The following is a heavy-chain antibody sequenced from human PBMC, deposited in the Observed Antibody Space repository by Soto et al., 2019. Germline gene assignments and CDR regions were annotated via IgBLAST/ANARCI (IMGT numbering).Heavy chain of an antibody. D-gene: IGHD2-2*01. J-gene: IGHJ4*02. CDR3: ARALDSSAAPFDF. Sequence: QVQRQESGPGLVKPSETLSLTCTVSGGSINNYYWSWIRQPPGKGLEWIGFIFYNGRTNYNPSLESRVTISLDTSKSQFSLKLNSVAAADTAVYYCARALDSSAAPFDFWGQGTLVTVSS. V-gene: IGHV4-59*01. CDR2: IFYNGRT. CDR1: GGSINNYY.